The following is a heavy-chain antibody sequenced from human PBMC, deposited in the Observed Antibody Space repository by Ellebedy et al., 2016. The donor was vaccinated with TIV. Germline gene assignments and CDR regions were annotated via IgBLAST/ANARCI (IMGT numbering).Heavy chain of an antibody. Sequence: GGSLRLXXAASGFTFDTYGIHWVRQAPGKGLEWVAVISNDGKNGYYADSVKGRFTISRDNSKNTVQLQMSSLRPEDTAIYYCAKARPGPFDYWGQGTLVTVSS. CDR1: GFTFDTYG. CDR3: AKARPGPFDY. V-gene: IGHV3-30*18. J-gene: IGHJ4*02. CDR2: ISNDGKNG.